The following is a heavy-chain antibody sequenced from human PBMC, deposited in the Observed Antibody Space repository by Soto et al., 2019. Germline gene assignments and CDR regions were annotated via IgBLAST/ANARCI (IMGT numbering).Heavy chain of an antibody. CDR3: ARGKVVITAYYFDY. D-gene: IGHD3-22*01. CDR1: GYTFTGYY. CDR2: INPNSGGT. J-gene: IGHJ4*02. Sequence: ASVKVSCKASGYTFTGYYMHWVRQAPGQGLEWMGWINPNSGGTNYAQKFQGWVTMTRDTSISTAYMELSRLRSGDTAVYYCARGKVVITAYYFDYWGQGTLVTVSS. V-gene: IGHV1-2*04.